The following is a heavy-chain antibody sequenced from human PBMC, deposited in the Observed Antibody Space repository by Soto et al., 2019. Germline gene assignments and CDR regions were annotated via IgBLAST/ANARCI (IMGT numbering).Heavy chain of an antibody. V-gene: IGHV3-23*01. CDR1: GFTFSTFA. CDR3: AKDPDYDSGSHPPDY. D-gene: IGHD3-10*01. CDR2: ISNSGGNT. J-gene: IGHJ4*02. Sequence: EVQLLESGGDLVQPGGSLRLSCAASGFTFSTFAMTWVRQAPGKGLEWVSGISNSGGNTYYADSVKGRFSISRDNSKSTLYLQMNSLRAEDTAVYYCAKDPDYDSGSHPPDYWGQGTLVTVSS.